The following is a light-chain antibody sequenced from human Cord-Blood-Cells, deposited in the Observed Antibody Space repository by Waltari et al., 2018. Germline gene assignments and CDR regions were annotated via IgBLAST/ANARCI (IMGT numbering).Light chain of an antibody. V-gene: IGLV2-14*01. Sequence: QSALTQPASVSGSPVQSITISCTATSSDVGGYNYVSWYQQHPGKAPKLMIYEVSNRPSGVSNRFSGSKSGNTASLTISGLQAEDEADYYCSSYTSSSTLVFGTGTKVTVL. CDR3: SSYTSSSTLV. J-gene: IGLJ1*01. CDR2: EVS. CDR1: SSDVGGYNY.